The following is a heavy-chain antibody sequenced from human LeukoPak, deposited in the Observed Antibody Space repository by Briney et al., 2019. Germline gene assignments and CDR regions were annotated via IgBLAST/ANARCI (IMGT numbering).Heavy chain of an antibody. CDR3: ARQEVVPAAVDY. J-gene: IGHJ4*02. CDR1: GYSFSSYW. Sequence: GESLKISCKGSGYSFSSYWIGWVRQMPGKGLESMGIIYPGDSDTRYSPSFQGQVTISADKSISTAYLQWSSLKASDTAVYYCARQEVVPAAVDYWGQGTLVTVSS. V-gene: IGHV5-51*01. CDR2: IYPGDSDT. D-gene: IGHD2-2*01.